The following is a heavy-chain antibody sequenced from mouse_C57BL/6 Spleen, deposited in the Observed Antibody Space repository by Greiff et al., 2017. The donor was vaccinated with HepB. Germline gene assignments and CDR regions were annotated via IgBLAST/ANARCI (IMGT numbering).Heavy chain of an antibody. Sequence: EVQVVESGGGLVKPGGSLKLSCAASGFTFSSYAMSWVRQTPEKRLEWVATISDGGSYTYYPDNVKGRFTISRDNAKNNLYLQMSHLKSEDTAMYYCARDGTVRFAYWGQGTLVTVSA. CDR2: ISDGGSYT. J-gene: IGHJ3*01. CDR3: ARDGTVRFAY. V-gene: IGHV5-4*01. CDR1: GFTFSSYA. D-gene: IGHD4-1*01.